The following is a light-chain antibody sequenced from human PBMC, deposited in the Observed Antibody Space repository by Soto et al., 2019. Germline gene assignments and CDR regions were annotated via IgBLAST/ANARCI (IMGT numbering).Light chain of an antibody. J-gene: IGKJ1*01. CDR3: QQYNDWPPT. V-gene: IGKV3-15*01. CDR2: GAS. Sequence: EIVMTQSPATLSVSLGERATLSCRASQSVSGNLVWYQQKPGQAPRLLIYGASTRATGIPARFSGSGSGTEFTLTISSLQSEDFAVYYCQQYNDWPPTFGQGTKVEIK. CDR1: QSVSGN.